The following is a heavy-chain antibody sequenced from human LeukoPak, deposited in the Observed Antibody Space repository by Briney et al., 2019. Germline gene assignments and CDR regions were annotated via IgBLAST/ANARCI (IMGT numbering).Heavy chain of an antibody. CDR1: GFTFSSYW. D-gene: IGHD3-22*01. CDR2: IKQDGSEK. V-gene: IGHV3-7*01. J-gene: IGHJ4*02. CDR3: ARHSRSSGYSSFDY. Sequence: HSGGSLRLSCAASGFTFSSYWMCWVRQAPGKGLEWVANIKQDGSEKYYVDSVKGRFTISRDNAKNSLYLQMNSLRAEDTAVYYCARHSRSSGYSSFDYWGQGTLVTVSS.